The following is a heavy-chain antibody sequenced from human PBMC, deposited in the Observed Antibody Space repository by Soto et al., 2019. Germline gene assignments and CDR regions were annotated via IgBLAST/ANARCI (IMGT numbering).Heavy chain of an antibody. CDR1: GGSIRGYY. Sequence: PSETLSLTCTVSGGSIRGYYWSWIRQSPGKGLEWIGYIHYSGSTNYNPSLKSRVTISVDTSKNQLSLKLSSVTAADTAVYYCARGSAAGTKSPFDYWGQGTLVTVS. V-gene: IGHV4-59*01. J-gene: IGHJ4*02. CDR3: ARGSAAGTKSPFDY. D-gene: IGHD6-13*01. CDR2: IHYSGST.